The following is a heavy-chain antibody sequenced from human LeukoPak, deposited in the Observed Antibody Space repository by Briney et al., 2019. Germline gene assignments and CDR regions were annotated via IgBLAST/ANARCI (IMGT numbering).Heavy chain of an antibody. CDR2: ISYDGSNK. V-gene: IGHV3-30-3*01. CDR1: GFTFSSYA. D-gene: IGHD6-13*01. J-gene: IGHJ4*02. Sequence: GGSLRLSCAASGFTFSSYAMHWVRQAPGKGLEWVAVISYDGSNKYYADSVKGRFTISRDNSKNTLYLQMNSLRAEDTAVYYCVSTYSSSWRYWGQGTLVTVSS. CDR3: VSTYSSSWRY.